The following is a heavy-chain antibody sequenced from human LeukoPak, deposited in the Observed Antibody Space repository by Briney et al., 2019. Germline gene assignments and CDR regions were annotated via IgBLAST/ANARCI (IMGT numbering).Heavy chain of an antibody. Sequence: GGSLRLSCAASGFTFSTYAMSWVRQAPGKGLEWVSAISGSGGSTYYADSVKGRFTISRDNSKNTLYLQMSSLRAEDTAVYYCAKEYSSGWYKEGFDYWGQGTLVTVSS. CDR2: ISGSGGST. CDR3: AKEYSSGWYKEGFDY. D-gene: IGHD6-19*01. V-gene: IGHV3-23*01. J-gene: IGHJ4*02. CDR1: GFTFSTYA.